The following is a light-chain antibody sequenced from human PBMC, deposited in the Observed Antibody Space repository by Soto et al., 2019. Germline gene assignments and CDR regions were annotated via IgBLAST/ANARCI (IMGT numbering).Light chain of an antibody. CDR2: DVS. CDR1: QGVSSGY. V-gene: IGKV3D-20*02. Sequence: EIVLTQSPGTLSLSPGERATLSCRASQGVSSGYLAWYQQNPGQAPRLLISDVSNRATGIPARFSGSGSGTDFTLTISSLESEDFAVYYCHQRRQWPLTFGGGTKV. CDR3: HQRRQWPLT. J-gene: IGKJ4*01.